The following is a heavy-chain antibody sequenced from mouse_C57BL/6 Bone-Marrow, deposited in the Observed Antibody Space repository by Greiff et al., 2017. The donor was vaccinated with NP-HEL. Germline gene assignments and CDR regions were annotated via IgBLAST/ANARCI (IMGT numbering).Heavy chain of an antibody. CDR1: GYSITSGYY. V-gene: IGHV3-6*01. CDR3: ARGVITTLLDY. CDR2: ISYDGSN. D-gene: IGHD1-1*01. Sequence: EVQLQESGPGLVKPSQSLSLTCSVTGYSITSGYYWNWIRQFPGNKLEWMGYISYDGSNNYNPSLKNRISITRDTSKNQFFLKLNSVTTEDTATYYCARGVITTLLDYWGQGTTLTVSS. J-gene: IGHJ2*01.